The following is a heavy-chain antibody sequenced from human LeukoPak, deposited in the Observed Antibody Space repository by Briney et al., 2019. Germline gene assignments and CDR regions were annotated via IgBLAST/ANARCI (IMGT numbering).Heavy chain of an antibody. CDR1: GFTFEDYA. D-gene: IGHD1-26*01. V-gene: IGHV3-43*02. Sequence: PGGSLRLSCATSGFTFEDYAMHWVRQVPGKGLEWVSLISGDGDDTYYVDSVKGRLTISRDNAKNSLYLQMNSLRAEDTALYYCARESLLGYYMDVWGKGTTVTVSS. CDR3: ARESLLGYYMDV. J-gene: IGHJ6*03. CDR2: ISGDGDDT.